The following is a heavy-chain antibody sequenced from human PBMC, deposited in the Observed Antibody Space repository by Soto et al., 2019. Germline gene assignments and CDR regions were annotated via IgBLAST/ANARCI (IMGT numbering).Heavy chain of an antibody. CDR2: INDRGSI. Sequence: QVQLQQWGAGPLRPLETLSLTCGVSGGSFSGYYWAWIRQTPGKGLEWIGEINDRGSINYNPSLKSRVSISVDTSKNHYSLILRSVTAAATAVYYCARESHDILTGPPWVWYFDLWGRGTLVTVSS. D-gene: IGHD3-9*01. CDR3: ARESHDILTGPPWVWYFDL. J-gene: IGHJ2*01. V-gene: IGHV4-34*01. CDR1: GGSFSGYY.